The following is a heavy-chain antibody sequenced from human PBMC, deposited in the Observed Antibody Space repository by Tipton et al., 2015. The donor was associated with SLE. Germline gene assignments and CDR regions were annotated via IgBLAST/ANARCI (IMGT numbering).Heavy chain of an antibody. D-gene: IGHD6-6*01. CDR1: GGSFSGYY. CDR2: INHSGST. V-gene: IGHV4-34*01. Sequence: TLSLTCAVYGGSFSGYYWSWIRQPPGKGLEWIGAINHSGSTNYNPSLKSRLTISVDTTKNQFSLKLSSGTAADTAVYYCARGGGQGSSSQCYFDYWGQGTLVTVSS. J-gene: IGHJ4*02. CDR3: ARGGGQGSSSQCYFDY.